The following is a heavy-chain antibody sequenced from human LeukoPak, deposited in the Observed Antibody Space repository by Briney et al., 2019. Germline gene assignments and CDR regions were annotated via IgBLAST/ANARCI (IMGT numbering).Heavy chain of an antibody. CDR2: TYYRSKRYN. CDR3: AREDSIAARASGAFDI. V-gene: IGHV6-1*01. J-gene: IGHJ3*02. Sequence: SQTLSLTCAISGDSVSSNSAAWNWIGQSPSRGLEWLGRTYYRSKRYNDYAVSVKSRITINPDTSKNQFSLQLNSVTPEDTAVYYCAREDSIAARASGAFDIWGQGTMVTVSS. CDR1: GDSVSSNSAA. D-gene: IGHD6-6*01.